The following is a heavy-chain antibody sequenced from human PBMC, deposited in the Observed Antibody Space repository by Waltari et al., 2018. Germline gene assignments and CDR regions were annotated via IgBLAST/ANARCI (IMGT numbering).Heavy chain of an antibody. J-gene: IGHJ6*02. CDR2: IYYSGST. D-gene: IGHD3-3*01. CDR3: ARDHYDFWGGDYYYYGMDV. Sequence: QVQLQESGPGLVKPSETLSLTCTVSGGSISSYYWSWIRQPPGKGLEWIWYIYYSGSTNYNPSLKSRVTISVDTSKNQFSLKLSSVTAADTAVYYCARDHYDFWGGDYYYYGMDVWGQGTTVTVSS. V-gene: IGHV4-59*01. CDR1: GGSISSYY.